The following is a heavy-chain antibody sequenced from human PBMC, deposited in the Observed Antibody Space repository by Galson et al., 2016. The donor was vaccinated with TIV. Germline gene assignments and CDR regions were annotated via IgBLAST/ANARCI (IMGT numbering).Heavy chain of an antibody. CDR3: GKDRERGASYVTRLMSFVDIDR. CDR1: GFTFSSYG. J-gene: IGHJ5*02. V-gene: IGHV3-30*18. D-gene: IGHD3-16*01. CDR2: ISFEGTRN. Sequence: SLRLSCAGLGFTFSSYGLHWVRQAPGRGLEWVAVISFEGTRNHYADSVKGRFTISRDNSKNTLYLEMNSLSPGDTAVYFCGKDRERGASYVTRLMSFVDIDRWGQGTLVTVSS.